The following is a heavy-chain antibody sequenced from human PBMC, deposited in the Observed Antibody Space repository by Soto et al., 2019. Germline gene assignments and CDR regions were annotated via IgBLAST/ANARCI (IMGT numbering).Heavy chain of an antibody. Sequence: SVKVSCKASGYTFTSYGISWVAQAPGQGLELMGWISAYNGNTNYAQKLQGRVTMTTDTSTSTAYMELRSLRSDDTAVYYCARDDMVRGVQFEYWGQGTMVTVSS. V-gene: IGHV1-18*01. CDR2: ISAYNGNT. D-gene: IGHD3-10*01. CDR3: ARDDMVRGVQFEY. J-gene: IGHJ4*02. CDR1: GYTFTSYG.